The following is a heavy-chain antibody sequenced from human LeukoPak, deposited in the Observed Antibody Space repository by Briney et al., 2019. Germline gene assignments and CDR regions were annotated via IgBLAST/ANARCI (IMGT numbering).Heavy chain of an antibody. Sequence: GGSLRLSCAASGFTFSSYSMNWVRQAPGKGLEWVSSISSSSSYIYYADSVKGRFTISRDNAKNSLYLQMNSLRAEDTAVYYCAKNPGSWFGELLYDYWGQGTLVTVSS. CDR2: ISSSSSYI. V-gene: IGHV3-21*01. CDR1: GFTFSSYS. D-gene: IGHD3-10*01. J-gene: IGHJ4*02. CDR3: AKNPGSWFGELLYDY.